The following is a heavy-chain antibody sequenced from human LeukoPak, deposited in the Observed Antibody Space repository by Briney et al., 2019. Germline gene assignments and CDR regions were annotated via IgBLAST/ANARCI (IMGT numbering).Heavy chain of an antibody. CDR3: ARGYSSSWLVPFDY. V-gene: IGHV3-21*01. CDR2: ISSSSSYI. J-gene: IGHJ4*02. Sequence: KPGGSLPLSCAASGFTFSSYSMNCVRQAPGKGLEWVSSISSSSSYIYYADSVKGRFTLSRDNAKNSLYLQMNSLRAEDTAVYYCARGYSSSWLVPFDYWGQGTLVTVSS. CDR1: GFTFSSYS. D-gene: IGHD6-13*01.